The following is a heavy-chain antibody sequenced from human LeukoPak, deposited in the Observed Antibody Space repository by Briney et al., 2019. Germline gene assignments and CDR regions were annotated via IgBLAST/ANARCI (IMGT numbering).Heavy chain of an antibody. J-gene: IGHJ4*02. Sequence: GGSLRLSCAASGFTFSSYSMNWVRQAPRKGLEWVSCISSSSNTIYYADSVKGRFTISRDNAQNSLYLQMNSLRDEDTAVYYCATSGSYRFDYWGQGTLVTVSS. CDR2: ISSSSNTI. D-gene: IGHD1-26*01. CDR1: GFTFSSYS. CDR3: ATSGSYRFDY. V-gene: IGHV3-48*02.